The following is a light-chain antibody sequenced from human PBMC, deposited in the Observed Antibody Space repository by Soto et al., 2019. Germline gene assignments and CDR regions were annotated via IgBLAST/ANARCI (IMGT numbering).Light chain of an antibody. CDR2: GAS. CDR1: QSVWSSL. J-gene: IGKJ1*01. CDR3: QQYGGPWT. Sequence: ETVLTQSPGTLSLSPGERATLSCRASQSVWSSLLAWYQHKPGQTPRLLIYGASSRATGIPDRFSGSGSGTDFTLTISRLEPEDFAVYYCQQYGGPWTFGQGTKVEIK. V-gene: IGKV3-20*01.